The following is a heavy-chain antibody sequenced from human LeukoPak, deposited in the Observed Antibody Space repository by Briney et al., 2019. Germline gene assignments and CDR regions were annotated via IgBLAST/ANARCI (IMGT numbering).Heavy chain of an antibody. CDR3: ARARRDCSGGSCYSYYFDF. CDR1: GFTFSSYE. Sequence: GGSLRLSCAASGFTFSSYEMNWVRQAPGKGLEFVSAINRYGDSTYYANSVKGRFTISRDDSKNAVYLQMGSLRAEDMAVYYCARARRDCSGGSCYSYYFDFWGQGTLVTVSS. J-gene: IGHJ4*02. V-gene: IGHV3-64*01. CDR2: INRYGDST. D-gene: IGHD2-15*01.